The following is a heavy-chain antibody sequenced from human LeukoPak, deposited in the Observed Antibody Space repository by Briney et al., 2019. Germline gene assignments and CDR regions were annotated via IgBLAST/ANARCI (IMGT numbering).Heavy chain of an antibody. CDR2: IYHSGST. Sequence: SQTLSLTCTVSGGSISSGGYYWSWIRQPPGKGLEWIGYIYHSGSTNYNPSLKSRFTISVDTSKNQFSLKLSSVTAADTAVYYCASHCSGGSCYPYYFDYWGQGTLVTVSS. J-gene: IGHJ4*02. CDR3: ASHCSGGSCYPYYFDY. V-gene: IGHV4-30-2*01. D-gene: IGHD2-15*01. CDR1: GGSISSGGYY.